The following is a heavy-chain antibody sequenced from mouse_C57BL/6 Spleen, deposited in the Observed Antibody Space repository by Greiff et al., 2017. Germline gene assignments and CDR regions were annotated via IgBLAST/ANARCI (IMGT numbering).Heavy chain of an antibody. Sequence: QVQLQQSGAELVRPGTSVKVSCKASGYAFTNYLIEWVKQRPGQGLEWIGVINPGSGGTNYNEKFKGKATLTADKSSSTAYMQLSSLTSEDSAVYFCARGRYGSSRFDYWGQGTTLTVSS. CDR2: INPGSGGT. J-gene: IGHJ2*01. CDR3: ARGRYGSSRFDY. D-gene: IGHD1-1*01. V-gene: IGHV1-54*01. CDR1: GYAFTNYL.